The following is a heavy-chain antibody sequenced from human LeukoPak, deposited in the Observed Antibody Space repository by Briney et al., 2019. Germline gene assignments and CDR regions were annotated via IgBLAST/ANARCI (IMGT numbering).Heavy chain of an antibody. D-gene: IGHD4-17*01. CDR3: ARGNYGDYAGVDY. CDR1: GYTFTSYA. Sequence: ASVTVPCKASGYTFTSYAMHWVRQAPGQRLEWMGWINAGNGNTKYSQKFQGRVTITRDTSASTAYMELSSLRSEDTAVYYCARGNYGDYAGVDYWGQGTLVTVSS. J-gene: IGHJ4*02. CDR2: INAGNGNT. V-gene: IGHV1-3*01.